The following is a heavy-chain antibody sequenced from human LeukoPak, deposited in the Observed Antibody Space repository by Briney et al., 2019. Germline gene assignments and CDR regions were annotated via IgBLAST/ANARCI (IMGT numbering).Heavy chain of an antibody. CDR2: IYSGGST. V-gene: IGHV3-66*01. CDR3: ARDGEIAVAGTSHYYYYGMDV. CDR1: GFTVSSNY. J-gene: IGHJ6*02. D-gene: IGHD6-13*01. Sequence: PGGSLRLSCAASGFTVSSNYMSWVRQAPGKGLEWVSVIYSGGSTYYADSVKGRFTISRDNSKNTLYLQMNSLRAEDTAVYYCARDGEIAVAGTSHYYYYGMDVWGQGTTVTVSS.